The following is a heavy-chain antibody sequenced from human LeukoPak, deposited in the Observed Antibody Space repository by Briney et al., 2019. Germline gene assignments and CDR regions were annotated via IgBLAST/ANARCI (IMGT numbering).Heavy chain of an antibody. V-gene: IGHV3-30*18. Sequence: GGSLRLSCAASGFTFSSYGMHWVRQAPGKGLEWVAVISYDGSNKYYADSVKGRFTISRDNSKNTLYLQMNSLRAEDTAVYYCAKESCSSTSCYGSLDYWGQGTLVTVSS. CDR1: GFTFSSYG. CDR2: ISYDGSNK. J-gene: IGHJ4*02. D-gene: IGHD2-2*01. CDR3: AKESCSSTSCYGSLDY.